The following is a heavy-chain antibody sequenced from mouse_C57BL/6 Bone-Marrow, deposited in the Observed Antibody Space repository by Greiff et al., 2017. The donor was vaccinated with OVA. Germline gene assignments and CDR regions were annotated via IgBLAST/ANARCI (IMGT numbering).Heavy chain of an antibody. CDR2: ISSGGDYI. CDR1: GFTFSSYA. CDR3: TRDRGDGYYGGGAY. Sequence: EVKLMESGEGLVKPGGSLKLSCAASGFTFSSYAMSWVRQTPEKRLEWVAYISSGGDYIYYADTVKGRFTISRDNARNTLYLQMSSLKSEDTAMYYCTRDRGDGYYGGGAYWGQGTLVTVSA. V-gene: IGHV5-9-1*02. D-gene: IGHD2-3*01. J-gene: IGHJ3*01.